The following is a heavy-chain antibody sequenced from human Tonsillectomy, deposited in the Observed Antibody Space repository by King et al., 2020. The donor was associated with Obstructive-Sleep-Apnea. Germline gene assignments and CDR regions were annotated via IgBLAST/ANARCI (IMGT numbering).Heavy chain of an antibody. Sequence: VQLPQSGPGLVKPSQTLSLTCVLSGDSVSRFGAAWTWIRQSPSRGLEWLGRAYCGSSWSTDYAVSVKSRITVNPDTSRNQFSLQLNSVTPEDTAVYYCASGRWSAFDVWGQGTVVIVSS. CDR1: GDSVSRFGAA. D-gene: IGHD5-24*01. V-gene: IGHV6-1*01. CDR2: AYCGSSWST. J-gene: IGHJ3*01. CDR3: ASGRWSAFDV.